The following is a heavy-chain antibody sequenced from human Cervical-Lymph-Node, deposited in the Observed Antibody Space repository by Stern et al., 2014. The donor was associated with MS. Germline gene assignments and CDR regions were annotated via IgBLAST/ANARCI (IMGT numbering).Heavy chain of an antibody. V-gene: IGHV1-58*01. CDR1: GFSFSRSA. Sequence: QLVQSGPEVKKPGTSVKVSCKTSGFSFSRSAVQWVRQARGQRLEWIGWIVVGSGNTNYPHAFQARVTITSARSPSTSYMEVSSLRSEDTAVYYCAAGVKYYDTLTGELRLKIDVWGQGTTVTVSS. CDR3: AAGVKYYDTLTGELRLKIDV. J-gene: IGHJ6*02. CDR2: IVVGSGNT. D-gene: IGHD3-9*01.